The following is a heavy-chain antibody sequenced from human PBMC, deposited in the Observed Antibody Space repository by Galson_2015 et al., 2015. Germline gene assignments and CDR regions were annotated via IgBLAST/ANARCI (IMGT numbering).Heavy chain of an antibody. V-gene: IGHV3-30*01. Sequence: SLRLSCAASGFTFSSYAMHWVRQAPGKGLEWVAVISYDGSNKYYADSVKGRFTISRDNSKNTLYLQMNSLRAEDTAVYYCARDGLSCSSTSCHPGYWGQGTLVTVSS. D-gene: IGHD2-2*01. CDR1: GFTFSSYA. CDR2: ISYDGSNK. CDR3: ARDGLSCSSTSCHPGY. J-gene: IGHJ4*02.